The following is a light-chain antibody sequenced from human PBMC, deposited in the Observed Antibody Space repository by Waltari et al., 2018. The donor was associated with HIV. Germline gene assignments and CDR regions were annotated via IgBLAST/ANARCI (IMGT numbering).Light chain of an antibody. CDR3: ATWDDSLNGV. CDR2: MNN. V-gene: IGLV1-44*01. J-gene: IGLJ3*02. CDR1: TSNIANNY. Sequence: HSVLTQPPSPSGTPGQTVIISCSGNTSNIANNYVHWYQHFPGSAPNPLIYMNNYRPSGVPDRFAGSRSGTSASLTISGLQIEDEAQYYCATWDDSLNGVFGAGTRLTVL.